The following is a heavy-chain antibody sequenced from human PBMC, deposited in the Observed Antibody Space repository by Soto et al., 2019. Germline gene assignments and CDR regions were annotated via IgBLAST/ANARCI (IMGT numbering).Heavy chain of an antibody. D-gene: IGHD3-10*01. CDR2: ISSSSMI. J-gene: IGHJ3*01. Sequence: GGSLRLSCAASGFTFSRYSMNWVRQAPGKGLEWVSHISSSSMIYYTDSVKGRFSISRDNAKNSLYLEMNSLRAEDTAVYYCASYDNTNAFDVWGQGTMVTVSS. CDR3: ASYDNTNAFDV. V-gene: IGHV3-48*01. CDR1: GFTFSRYS.